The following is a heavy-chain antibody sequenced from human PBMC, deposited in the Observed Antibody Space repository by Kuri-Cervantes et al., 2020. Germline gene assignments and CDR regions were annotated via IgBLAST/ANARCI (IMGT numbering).Heavy chain of an antibody. CDR1: GFTFSGFW. V-gene: IGHV3-7*01. Sequence: GESLKISCAASGFTFSGFWMSWVRQAPGKGLEWVANIKQDGSEEYYVDSVKGRFTISRDNAKNSLYLQMNSLRAEDTAVYYCARASSGSNPRVCYFDYWGQGTLVTVSS. J-gene: IGHJ4*02. D-gene: IGHD3-22*01. CDR2: IKQDGSEE. CDR3: ARASSGSNPRVCYFDY.